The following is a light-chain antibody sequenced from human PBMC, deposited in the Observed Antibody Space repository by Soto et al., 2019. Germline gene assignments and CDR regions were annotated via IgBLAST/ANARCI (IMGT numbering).Light chain of an antibody. CDR3: QQFGDLTFI. V-gene: IGKV1-33*01. J-gene: IGKJ5*01. CDR1: QDINNY. CDR2: DAS. Sequence: DIKMTQSPSSLSASVRDRVTITCQASQDINNYLHWYQQKTGQAPKLLIYDASGLEVGVSSRFSGSGSGTHFTLTISGLQPEDIATYYCQQFGDLTFIFGQGTRLEIK.